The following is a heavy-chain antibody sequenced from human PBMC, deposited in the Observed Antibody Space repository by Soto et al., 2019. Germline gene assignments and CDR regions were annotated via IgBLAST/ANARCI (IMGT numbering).Heavy chain of an antibody. V-gene: IGHV3-21*01. D-gene: IGHD1-26*01. J-gene: IGHJ6*02. Sequence: EVQLVESGGGLVKPGGSLRLSCAASGFTFSSYSMNWVRQAPGKGLEWVSSISSSSSYIYYADSVKGRFTISRDNAKNSLYLQMNSLRAKDTAVYYCARDQDGGRSYWDSYYGMDVWGQGTTVTVSS. CDR1: GFTFSSYS. CDR3: ARDQDGGRSYWDSYYGMDV. CDR2: ISSSSSYI.